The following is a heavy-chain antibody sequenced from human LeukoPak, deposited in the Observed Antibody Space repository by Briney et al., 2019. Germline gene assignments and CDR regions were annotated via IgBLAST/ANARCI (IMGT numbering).Heavy chain of an antibody. CDR3: AKGGRDTSKYYFDY. Sequence: TGGSLRLSCAASGFTFSNYAMSWVRQAPGKGLEWVAAVWFGESSQSYPDSVKGRFTISRDNSKNTVWLEMNSLRVEDTAVYYCAKGGRDTSKYYFDYWGQGTQVTVSS. D-gene: IGHD1-26*01. V-gene: IGHV3-30*02. CDR2: VWFGESSQ. J-gene: IGHJ4*02. CDR1: GFTFSNYA.